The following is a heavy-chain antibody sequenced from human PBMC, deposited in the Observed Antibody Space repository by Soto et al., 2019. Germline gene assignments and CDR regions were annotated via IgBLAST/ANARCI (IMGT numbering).Heavy chain of an antibody. Sequence: ASVKVSCKSSGGTFISYSISWVRQAPGQGLEWMGGIIPIFGTANYAQKFQGRVTITADESTSTAYMELSSLRSEDTAVYYCARVSGSGSRNAFDIWGQGTVVTVSS. CDR2: IIPIFGTA. J-gene: IGHJ3*02. CDR1: GGTFISYS. CDR3: ARVSGSGSRNAFDI. V-gene: IGHV1-69*13. D-gene: IGHD3-10*01.